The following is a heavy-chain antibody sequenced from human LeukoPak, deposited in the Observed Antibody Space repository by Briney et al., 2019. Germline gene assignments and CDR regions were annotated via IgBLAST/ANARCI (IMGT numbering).Heavy chain of an antibody. V-gene: IGHV4-61*02. J-gene: IGHJ5*02. CDR2: LYTSGST. Sequence: PSETLSLTCTVSGGSISSGIFYWNWIRQPAGKGLEWIGRLYTSGSTNYNPSLKSRVTMSVDTSKNQFSLKLTSVTAADTAVYYCASGSGSYSHWFDPWGQGILVTVSS. CDR1: GGSISSGIFY. D-gene: IGHD3-10*01. CDR3: ASGSGSYSHWFDP.